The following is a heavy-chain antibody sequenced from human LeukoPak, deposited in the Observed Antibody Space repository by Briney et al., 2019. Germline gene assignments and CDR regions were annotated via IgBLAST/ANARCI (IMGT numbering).Heavy chain of an antibody. CDR2: IYHSGSS. CDR1: GVSMGSGGYS. Sequence: SETLSLTCAVSGVSMGSGGYSWSWVRQPPGKGPEWIGYIYHSGSSYYNPSLKSRVTIPMDRSKNQFSLRLTSLTAADTAVYYCVSAYCGGDCYHSLLTNWGQGILVTVSS. J-gene: IGHJ4*02. CDR3: VSAYCGGDCYHSLLTN. D-gene: IGHD2-21*02. V-gene: IGHV4-30-2*01.